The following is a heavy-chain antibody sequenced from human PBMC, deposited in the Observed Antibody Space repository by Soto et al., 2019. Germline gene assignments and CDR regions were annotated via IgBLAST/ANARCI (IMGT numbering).Heavy chain of an antibody. J-gene: IGHJ3*02. D-gene: IGHD3-3*01. Sequence: QVQLVESGGGLVKPGGSLRLSCPASGFTFSDYYMSWIPHAPGKGLAWVSYISSSGSTIYYAVSLKGRCTISRDNAKNSLYLQMNSLRSEDTAVYYCARARQPDITNCGVVIISCFGIWGQRQIVTVSS. CDR3: ARARQPDITNCGVVIISCFGI. CDR1: GFTFSDYY. CDR2: ISSSGSTI. V-gene: IGHV3-11*01.